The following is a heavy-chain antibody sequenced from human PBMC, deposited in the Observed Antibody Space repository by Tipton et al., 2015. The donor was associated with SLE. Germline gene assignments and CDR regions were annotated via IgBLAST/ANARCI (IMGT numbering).Heavy chain of an antibody. V-gene: IGHV3-11*05. Sequence: SLRLSCAASGFTFSDYYMSWIRQAPGKGLEWVSYISSSSSYTNYADSVKGRFTISRDNAKNSLYLQMNSLRAEDTAVYYCAKVAGVSGNYYLDYWGQGTLVTVSS. CDR1: GFTFSDYY. D-gene: IGHD1-26*01. J-gene: IGHJ4*02. CDR3: AKVAGVSGNYYLDY. CDR2: ISSSSSYT.